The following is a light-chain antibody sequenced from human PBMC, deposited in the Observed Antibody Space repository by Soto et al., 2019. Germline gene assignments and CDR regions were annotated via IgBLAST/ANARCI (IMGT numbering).Light chain of an antibody. CDR1: RRISSW. J-gene: IGKJ1*01. V-gene: IGKV1-5*01. Sequence: DIQMTQSPSTLSASVGDRVTISCRASRRISSWLAWYQQQPGKAPKLLVYDASTLPSGVPSRFSGNGSGTEFTLTISRLQPEDLVTYFCQQNNGYPLTFGQGTRVGIK. CDR3: QQNNGYPLT. CDR2: DAS.